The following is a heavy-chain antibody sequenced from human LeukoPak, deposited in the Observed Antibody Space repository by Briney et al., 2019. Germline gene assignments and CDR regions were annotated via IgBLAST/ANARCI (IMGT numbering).Heavy chain of an antibody. CDR3: TKGYRVFDY. CDR1: GFTFSSYA. Sequence: PGGSLRLSCAASGFTFSSYAMSWVRQAPGKGLEWVSGISGSGTSTDYADSVEGRFTISRDNSKNTLYLQMNSLRAEDTAVYYCTKGYRVFDYWGQGTLVTLSS. D-gene: IGHD1-1*01. V-gene: IGHV3-23*01. J-gene: IGHJ4*02. CDR2: ISGSGTST.